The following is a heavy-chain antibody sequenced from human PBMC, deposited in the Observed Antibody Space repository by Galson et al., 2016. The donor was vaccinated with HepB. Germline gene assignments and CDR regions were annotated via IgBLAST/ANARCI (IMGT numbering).Heavy chain of an antibody. Sequence: SLRLSCAASGFTFTNYGMNWLRQAPGKGLEWVAYISNDGSKRYFADSVKGRFTISRDNSKNTLFLHVSSLRAEDTAVYYCAKRDLLWFGDPNAFDVWGQGTMVTVSS. CDR2: ISNDGSKR. J-gene: IGHJ3*01. V-gene: IGHV3-30*18. CDR1: GFTFTNYG. CDR3: AKRDLLWFGDPNAFDV. D-gene: IGHD3-10*01.